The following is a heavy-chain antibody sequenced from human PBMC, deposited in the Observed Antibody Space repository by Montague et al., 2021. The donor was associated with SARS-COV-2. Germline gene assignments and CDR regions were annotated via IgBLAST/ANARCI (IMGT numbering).Heavy chain of an antibody. D-gene: IGHD4-17*01. Sequence: VKPTQTLTLTCSFSGFSLRTSGVGVGWIRQPPGKALEWLAVIYWDDDKRYSPSLKSRHTITKDTSKNQVVLTMTSMDPVDTATYYCVHSYADYLFDYWGQGTLVSVSS. CDR2: IYWDDDK. CDR3: VHSYADYLFDY. J-gene: IGHJ4*02. CDR1: GFSLRTSGVG. V-gene: IGHV2-5*02.